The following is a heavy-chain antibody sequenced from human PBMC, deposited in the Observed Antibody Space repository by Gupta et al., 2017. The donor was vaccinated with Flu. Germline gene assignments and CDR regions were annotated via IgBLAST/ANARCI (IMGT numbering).Heavy chain of an antibody. V-gene: IGHV3-74*03. J-gene: IGHJ4*02. D-gene: IGHD4-17*01. Sequence: EVQLVEYGGGLVQPGGSLRLSCAASGFTFSSSYLQWVRQAPGKGLVWVSRINPDGSSTTYAESVKGRFTISRDNAKNTLYLQMNSLGDDDTAVYYCATVTSGCWGQGTLVTVSS. CDR1: GFTFSSSY. CDR3: ATVTSGC. CDR2: INPDGSST.